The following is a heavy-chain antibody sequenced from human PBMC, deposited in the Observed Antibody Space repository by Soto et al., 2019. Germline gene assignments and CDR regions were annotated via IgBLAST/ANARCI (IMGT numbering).Heavy chain of an antibody. CDR2: IYPGDSDT. J-gene: IGHJ4*02. CDR3: ARHESLDVSCGSGSRIDY. CDR1: GYSFTSYW. D-gene: IGHD3-10*01. Sequence: EVQLVQSGAEVKKPGESLKISCKGSGYSFTSYWIAWVRQMPGKGLEWMGIIYPGDSDTRYSPSFQGQVTISADKSISTAYLQWSSLKASDTAMYYCARHESLDVSCGSGSRIDYWGQGTLVTVSS. V-gene: IGHV5-51*01.